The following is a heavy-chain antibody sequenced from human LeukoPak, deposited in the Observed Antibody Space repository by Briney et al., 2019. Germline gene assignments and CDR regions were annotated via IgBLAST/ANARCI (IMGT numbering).Heavy chain of an antibody. Sequence: SETLSLTCAVYGGSFSGYYWSWIRQPPGKGLEWIGEINHSGSTNYNPSLKSRVTISVDASKNQFSLKLSSVTAADTAVYYCARDTGYYDSNHYFDYWGQGTLVTVSS. CDR3: ARDTGYYDSNHYFDY. CDR2: INHSGST. CDR1: GGSFSGYY. V-gene: IGHV4-34*01. J-gene: IGHJ4*02. D-gene: IGHD3-22*01.